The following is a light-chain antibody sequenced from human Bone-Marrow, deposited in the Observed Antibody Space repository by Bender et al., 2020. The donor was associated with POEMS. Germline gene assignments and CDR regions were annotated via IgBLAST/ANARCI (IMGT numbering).Light chain of an antibody. J-gene: IGLJ2*01. CDR2: NSD. Sequence: QSVLTQPPSASATPGQRVTISCSRSASDRGTTPINWYQHLPGTAPKLIIYNSDQRPSGIPGRFSGSRSGTSATLGITGLQTGDEADYYCATWDTSLSAVVVGGGTKLTVL. V-gene: IGLV1-51*02. CDR1: ASDRGTTP. CDR3: ATWDTSLSAVV.